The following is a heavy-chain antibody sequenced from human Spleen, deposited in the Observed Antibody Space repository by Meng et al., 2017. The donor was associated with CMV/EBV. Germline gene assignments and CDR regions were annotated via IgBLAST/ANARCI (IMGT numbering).Heavy chain of an antibody. V-gene: IGHV4-59*01. CDR2: VFYSGNA. D-gene: IGHD2-2*01. Sequence: ESLKISCSVSGGSIGSYDWSWIRQPPGKGLEWLGYVFYSGNAKYNPFLKSRVTMSVDTSKNQLFLKLTSVTAADTAIYYCGRGLPATLRGGVDYWGQGTLVTVSS. CDR1: GGSIGSYD. CDR3: GRGLPATLRGGVDY. J-gene: IGHJ4*02.